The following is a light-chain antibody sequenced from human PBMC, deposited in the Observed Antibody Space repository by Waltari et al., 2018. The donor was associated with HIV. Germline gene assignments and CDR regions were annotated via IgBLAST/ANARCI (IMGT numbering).Light chain of an antibody. CDR2: RND. V-gene: IGLV1-47*01. CDR1: RSQIGGNF. Sequence: QSVLTQPSSVSATPGPTINISCSGSRSQIGGNFVFWYQQVARTAPKLLVYRNDQRPSGVSDRFSGFRLGTSASLAISGLRSEDEGDYYCASWDDSLLGHVFGTGT. J-gene: IGLJ1*01. CDR3: ASWDDSLLGHV.